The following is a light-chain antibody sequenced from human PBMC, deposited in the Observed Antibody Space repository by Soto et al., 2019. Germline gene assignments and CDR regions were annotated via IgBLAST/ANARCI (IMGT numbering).Light chain of an antibody. CDR3: LQDINYPWT. Sequence: TQAPPSPAAAGGGTVTIHDRASQGIGNALGWYQQKPGKPPKVLIYGASNLQSGVPPRFSGSGSGTDFTLAISSLQPEDSATYYCLQDINYPWTFGQGTKVDIK. J-gene: IGKJ1*01. V-gene: IGKV1-6*01. CDR2: GAS. CDR1: QGIGNA.